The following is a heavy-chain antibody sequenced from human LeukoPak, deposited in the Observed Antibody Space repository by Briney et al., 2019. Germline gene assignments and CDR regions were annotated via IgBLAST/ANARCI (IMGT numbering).Heavy chain of an antibody. CDR1: GFTFSGYW. V-gene: IGHV3-7*01. J-gene: IGHJ6*01. Sequence: QLGGSLRLSCAASGFTFSGYWMTWVRQAPGKGLEWVASIKLDGSEKYYVDSVKGRFTISRDNAKNSLYLQLNSLRAEDTAVFYCARLRSWGSSYCHGMDVWGQGTTVTVSS. CDR2: IKLDGSEK. D-gene: IGHD6-13*01. CDR3: ARLRSWGSSYCHGMDV.